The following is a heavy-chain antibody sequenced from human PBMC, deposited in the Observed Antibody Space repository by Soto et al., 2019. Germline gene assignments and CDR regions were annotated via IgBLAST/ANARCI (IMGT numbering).Heavy chain of an antibody. CDR3: ARGGGYIWGSYRWSSGWFDP. Sequence: KSSETLSLTCAVYGGSFSGYYWSWIRQPPGKGLEWIGEINHSGGTNYNPSLKSRVTISVDTSKNQFSLKLSSVTAADTAVYYCARGGGYIWGSYRWSSGWFDPWGQGTLVTVSS. CDR1: GGSFSGYY. D-gene: IGHD3-16*02. V-gene: IGHV4-34*01. CDR2: INHSGGT. J-gene: IGHJ5*02.